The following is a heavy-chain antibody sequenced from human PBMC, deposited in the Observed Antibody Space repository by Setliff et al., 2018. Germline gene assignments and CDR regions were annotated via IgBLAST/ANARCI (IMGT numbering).Heavy chain of an antibody. CDR2: ISPSGGYT. CDR1: GHTFTSYF. D-gene: IGHD2-8*01. V-gene: IGHV1-46*01. CDR3: ARGLIVLPGPSGDMGYFDY. J-gene: IGHJ4*02. Sequence: GASVKVSCKASGHTFTSYFMQWVRQAPGQGLEWMGMISPSGGYTIYAQKFQGRVTMTRDTSTSTVYLELSSLRSEDTAVYYCARGLIVLPGPSGDMGYFDYWGQGTLVTVSS.